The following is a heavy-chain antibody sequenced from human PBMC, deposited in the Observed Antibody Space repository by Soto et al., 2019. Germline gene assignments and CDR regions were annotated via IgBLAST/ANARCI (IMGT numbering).Heavy chain of an antibody. Sequence: QVQLVQSGAEVKKPGASVKVSCKASGYTFTTYALHWVRQAPGQRPEWMGGIIPIFGTPNYAQRFQGRVTITADESTTTSYMELSRLKSEDTAVYYCARDRDDYGSGNYYNRIDFWGQGTLVTVSS. V-gene: IGHV1-69*13. J-gene: IGHJ4*02. CDR3: ARDRDDYGSGNYYNRIDF. CDR2: IIPIFGTP. D-gene: IGHD3-10*01. CDR1: GYTFTTYA.